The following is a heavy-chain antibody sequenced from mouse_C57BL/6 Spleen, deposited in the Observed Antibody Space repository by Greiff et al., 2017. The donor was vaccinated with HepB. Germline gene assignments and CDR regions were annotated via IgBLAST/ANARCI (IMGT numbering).Heavy chain of an antibody. J-gene: IGHJ4*01. CDR1: GYTFTTYP. Sequence: QVHVKQSGAELVKPGASVKMSCKASGYTFTTYPIEWMKQNHGKSLEWIGNFHPYNYDTKYNANFKGKATLTGEKSSSTVYLELSRLTSDDSAVYYCAITTVVGAMDYWGQGTSVTVSS. V-gene: IGHV1-47*01. CDR2: FHPYNYDT. D-gene: IGHD1-1*01. CDR3: AITTVVGAMDY.